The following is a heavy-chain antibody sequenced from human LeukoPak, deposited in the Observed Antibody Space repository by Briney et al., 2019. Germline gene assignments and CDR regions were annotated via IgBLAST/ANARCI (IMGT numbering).Heavy chain of an antibody. CDR3: ARGVTMIVVVIHDWYFDL. J-gene: IGHJ2*01. CDR1: SXY. D-gene: IGHD3-22*01. CDR2: IYYTRST. V-gene: IGHV4-39*01. Sequence: SXYWGWIRQPPGKGLEWIGSIYYTRSTYYNPSLKSRVTISVDTSKNQFSLKLTSVTAADTAVYYCARGVTMIVVVIHDWYFDLWGRGTLVTVSS.